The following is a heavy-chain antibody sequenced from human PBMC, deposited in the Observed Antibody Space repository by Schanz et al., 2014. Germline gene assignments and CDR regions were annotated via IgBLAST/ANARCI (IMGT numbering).Heavy chain of an antibody. Sequence: EVQLLESGGGLVQPGGSLRLSCAASGFTFTNYAMTWVRQAPGKGLEWVSGISGSGGSTYDADSVKGRFTISRDNSNNTVFLQMNSLRAEDTAVYYCAKDFTGSGIFFNSWGQGTLVSVSS. CDR3: AKDFTGSGIFFNS. CDR2: ISGSGGST. D-gene: IGHD3-10*01. V-gene: IGHV3-23*01. CDR1: GFTFTNYA. J-gene: IGHJ5*01.